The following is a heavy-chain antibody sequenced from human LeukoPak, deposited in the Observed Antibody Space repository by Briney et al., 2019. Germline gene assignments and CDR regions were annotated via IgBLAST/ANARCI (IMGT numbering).Heavy chain of an antibody. Sequence: ASVKVSCKASGYTFTSYGISWVRQAPGQGLEWMGGIIPIFGTANYAQKFQGRVTITADESTSTAYMELSSLRSEDTAVYYCARGASRGPPAYWGQGTLVTVSS. CDR2: IIPIFGTA. V-gene: IGHV1-69*13. CDR3: ARGASRGPPAY. CDR1: GYTFTSYG. D-gene: IGHD3-10*01. J-gene: IGHJ4*02.